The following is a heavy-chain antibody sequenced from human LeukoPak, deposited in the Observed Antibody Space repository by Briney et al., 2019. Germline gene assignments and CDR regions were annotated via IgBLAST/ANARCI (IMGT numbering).Heavy chain of an antibody. J-gene: IGHJ5*02. V-gene: IGHV6-1*01. CDR3: ARGGRGWSVSLFDA. CDR2: TYYSSKWYG. D-gene: IGHD6-19*01. Sequence: SQSLSLTCVISRDSVSSNSASWNWIRHSPSRGLEWLRRTYYSSKWYGYSALSVKSRVIIGQDTSKTQLSLHWISVTPADAAVYYCARGGRGWSVSLFDAWGQGILVTVSS. CDR1: RDSVSSNSAS.